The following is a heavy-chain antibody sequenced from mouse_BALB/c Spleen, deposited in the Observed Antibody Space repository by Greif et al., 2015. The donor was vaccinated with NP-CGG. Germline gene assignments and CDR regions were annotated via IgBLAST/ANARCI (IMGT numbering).Heavy chain of an antibody. CDR3: ARSSGYYEDAMDY. Sequence: QVQLQQSGAELMKPGASVKISCKATGSTFSSYWIGGVKQRPGHGLEWMGGILPGSGSTNYNEKFKGKTTFTADTSSNTAYMQLSSLTSEDSAVYYCARSSGYYEDAMDYWGQGTSVTVSS. CDR2: ILPGSGST. D-gene: IGHD2-3*01. CDR1: GSTFSSYW. J-gene: IGHJ4*01. V-gene: IGHV1-9*01.